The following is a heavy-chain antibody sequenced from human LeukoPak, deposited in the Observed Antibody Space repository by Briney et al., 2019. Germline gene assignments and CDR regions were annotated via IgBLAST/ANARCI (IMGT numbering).Heavy chain of an antibody. Sequence: SVKVSCKASGGTFSSYAISWVRQAPGPGLEWMGGIIPIFGTATYAQKFQGRVTITTDESTSTAYMELSSLRSEDTAVYYCAGGYYDILTGSGRVDCYYYYMDVWGKGTTVTVSS. D-gene: IGHD3-9*01. CDR1: GGTFSSYA. CDR2: IIPIFGTA. V-gene: IGHV1-69*05. CDR3: AGGYYDILTGSGRVDCYYYYMDV. J-gene: IGHJ6*03.